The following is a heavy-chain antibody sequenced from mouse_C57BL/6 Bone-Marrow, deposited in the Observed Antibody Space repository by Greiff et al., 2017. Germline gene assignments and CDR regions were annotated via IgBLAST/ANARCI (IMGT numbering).Heavy chain of an antibody. Sequence: EVMLVESGGDLVKPGGSLKLSCAASGFTFSSYGMSWVRQTPDKRLEWVATISSGGSYTYYPDSVKGRFTISRDNAKNTLYLQMSSLKSEDTAMYYCARRGDDYDERPYFDYGGQGTTLTVSS. CDR3: ARRGDDYDERPYFDY. J-gene: IGHJ2*01. CDR1: GFTFSSYG. D-gene: IGHD2-4*01. CDR2: ISSGGSYT. V-gene: IGHV5-6*02.